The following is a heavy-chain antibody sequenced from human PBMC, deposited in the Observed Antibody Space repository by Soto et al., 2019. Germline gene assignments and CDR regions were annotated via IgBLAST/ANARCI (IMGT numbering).Heavy chain of an antibody. CDR3: ARDPPTYDSSGYYYGGPYY. V-gene: IGHV3-30-3*01. J-gene: IGHJ4*02. D-gene: IGHD3-22*01. CDR1: GFTFSSYA. Sequence: AGGSLRLSCAASGFTFSSYAMHWVRQAPGKGLEWVAVISYDGSNKYYADSVKGRFTISRDNSKNTLYLQMNSLRAEDTAVYYCARDPPTYDSSGYYYGGPYYWGQGTLVTVSS. CDR2: ISYDGSNK.